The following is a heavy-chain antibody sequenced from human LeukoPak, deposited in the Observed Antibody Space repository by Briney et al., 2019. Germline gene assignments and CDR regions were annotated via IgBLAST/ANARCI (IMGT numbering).Heavy chain of an antibody. CDR2: IIPILGIA. D-gene: IGHD3-22*01. J-gene: IGHJ4*02. CDR1: GGTFSSYA. CDR3: ARAYYYDSGGYLDYFDY. V-gene: IGHV1-69*04. Sequence: SVKVSCKASGGTFSSYAISWVRQAPGQGLEWMGRIIPILGIANYAQKFQGRVTITADKSTSTAYMELSSLRSEDTAVYYCARAYYYDSGGYLDYFDYWGQGTLVTVSS.